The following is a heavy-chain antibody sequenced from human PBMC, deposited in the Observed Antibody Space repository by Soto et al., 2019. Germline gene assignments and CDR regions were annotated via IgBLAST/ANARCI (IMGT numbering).Heavy chain of an antibody. J-gene: IGHJ4*02. Sequence: GASVNVSCKTSGYFFTSHYIHWVRLAPGRGLEWMGRINPNNGDTNSPQKFQGRVTMTSDTSISTAYMEMSGLRSDDTALYYCAREITYGGGSFSLGLWGQGTLVTVSS. D-gene: IGHD3-10*01. CDR3: AREITYGGGSFSLGL. CDR1: GYFFTSHY. CDR2: INPNNGDT. V-gene: IGHV1-2*06.